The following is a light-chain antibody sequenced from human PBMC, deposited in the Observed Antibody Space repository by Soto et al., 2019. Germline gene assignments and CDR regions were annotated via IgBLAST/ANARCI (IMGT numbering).Light chain of an antibody. V-gene: IGKV1-39*01. CDR3: QNYNSYSEA. J-gene: IGKJ1*01. CDR1: QSISSY. CDR2: AAS. Sequence: DIQMTQSPSSLSASVLYRVTITFRASQSISSYLNWYQQKPGKAPKLLIYAASTLQSGVPSRFSGSGSGTDFTLTISYLQSEDFATYYCQNYNSYSEAFGQGTKVDIK.